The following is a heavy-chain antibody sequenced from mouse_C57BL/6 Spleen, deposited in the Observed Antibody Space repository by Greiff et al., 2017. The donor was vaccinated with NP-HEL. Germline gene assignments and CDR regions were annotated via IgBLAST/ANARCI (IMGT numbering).Heavy chain of an antibody. Sequence: QVQLQQSGPGLVAPSQSLSITCTVSGFSLTSYAISWVRQPPGKGLEWLGVIWTGGGTNYNSALKSRLSISKDNSKSQVFLKMNSLQTDDTARYYCARNAPPGGYAMDYWGQGTSVTVSS. V-gene: IGHV2-9-1*01. CDR2: IWTGGGT. J-gene: IGHJ4*01. CDR3: ARNAPPGGYAMDY. CDR1: GFSLTSYA.